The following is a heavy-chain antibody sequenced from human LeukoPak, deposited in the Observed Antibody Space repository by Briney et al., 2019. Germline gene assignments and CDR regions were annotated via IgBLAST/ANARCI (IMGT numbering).Heavy chain of an antibody. CDR1: GFTVSSNY. J-gene: IGHJ6*02. CDR2: IYSGVSR. D-gene: IGHD2-2*01. CDR3: ARVGYCSSTSCYAYGMDV. Sequence: GGSLRLSCAASGFTVSSNYMSWVRQAPGKGLEWVSIIYSGVSRYYADSVKGRFTISRDNSKNTLYLQMNSLRVEDTAVYYCARVGYCSSTSCYAYGMDVWGQGTTVTVSS. V-gene: IGHV3-53*01.